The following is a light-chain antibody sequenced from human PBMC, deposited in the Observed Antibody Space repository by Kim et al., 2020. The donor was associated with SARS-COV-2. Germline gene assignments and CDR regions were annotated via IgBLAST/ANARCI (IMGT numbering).Light chain of an antibody. CDR3: SSYTSSSTWV. J-gene: IGLJ3*02. Sequence: GQSITNSCTGTSSDVGGYNYVSCSQQHPAKAPKLMFYDVSNRPSGVSKRFSGSKSGNTASLTISGLQAEDEADYYCSSYTSSSTWVFGGGTQLTVL. V-gene: IGLV2-14*03. CDR1: SSDVGGYNY. CDR2: DVS.